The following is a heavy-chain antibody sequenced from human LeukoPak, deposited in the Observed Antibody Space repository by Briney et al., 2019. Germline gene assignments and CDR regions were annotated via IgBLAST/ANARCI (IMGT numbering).Heavy chain of an antibody. D-gene: IGHD1-1*01. CDR2: IIPIFGTA. Sequence: EASVKVSCKASGGTFSSYAISWVRQAPGQGLEWMGGIIPIFGTANYAQKFQGRVTMTTDTSTSTAYMELRSLRSDDTAVYYCATGPGREELDYWGQGTLVTVSS. V-gene: IGHV1-69*05. CDR3: ATGPGREELDY. CDR1: GGTFSSYA. J-gene: IGHJ4*02.